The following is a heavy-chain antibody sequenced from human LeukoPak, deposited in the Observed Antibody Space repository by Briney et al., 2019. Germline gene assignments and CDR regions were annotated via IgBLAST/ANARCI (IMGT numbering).Heavy chain of an antibody. Sequence: RASETLSLTCTVSGGSISSGGYYWSWIRQHPGKGREWIGYIYYSGSTYYNPSLKSRVTISVDTSKNQFSLKLSSVPAADTAVYYCAGELDLVRYFDYWGQGTLVTVSS. V-gene: IGHV4-31*03. CDR3: AGELDLVRYFDY. CDR1: GGSISSGGYY. CDR2: IYYSGST. D-gene: IGHD6-6*01. J-gene: IGHJ4*02.